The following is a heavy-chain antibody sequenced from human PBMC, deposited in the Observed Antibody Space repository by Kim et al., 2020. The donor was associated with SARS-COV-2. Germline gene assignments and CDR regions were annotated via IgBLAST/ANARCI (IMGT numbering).Heavy chain of an antibody. CDR2: ISSGGTMI. D-gene: IGHD3-9*01. CDR1: GFTFSSYE. V-gene: IGHV3-48*03. Sequence: GGSPRLSCAASGFTFSSYEMNWVRQAPGKGLEWVSYISSGGTMIYYADSVKGRFTISRDNAKNSLYLQMNSLRAEDTAVYYCARDKGQYLDWLGDYWGQGTLVTVSS. CDR3: ARDKGQYLDWLGDY. J-gene: IGHJ4*02.